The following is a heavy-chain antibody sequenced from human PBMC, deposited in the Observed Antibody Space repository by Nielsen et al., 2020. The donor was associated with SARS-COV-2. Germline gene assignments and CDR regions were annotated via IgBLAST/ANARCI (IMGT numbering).Heavy chain of an antibody. CDR2: ISYDGSNK. CDR1: GFTFSSYG. J-gene: IGHJ4*02. D-gene: IGHD2-2*01. CDR3: ARDAALGTSLPI. Sequence: GESLKISCAASGFTFSSYGMHWVRQAPGKGLEWVAVISYDGSNKYYADSVKGRFTISRDNSKNTLYLQMNSLRAEDTAVYYCARDAALGTSLPIWGQGTLVTVSS. V-gene: IGHV3-30*03.